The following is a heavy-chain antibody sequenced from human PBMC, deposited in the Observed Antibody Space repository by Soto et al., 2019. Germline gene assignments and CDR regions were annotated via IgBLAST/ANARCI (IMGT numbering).Heavy chain of an antibody. Sequence: SETLSLTCTVSGGSISSSSYYWGWIRQPPGKGLEWIGSIYYSGSTYYNPSLKSRVTISVDTSKNQFSLKLSSVTAADTAVYYCARRRLPRRENAFDIWGQGTMVTVSS. CDR1: GGSISSSSYY. CDR3: ARRRLPRRENAFDI. J-gene: IGHJ3*02. D-gene: IGHD4-17*01. V-gene: IGHV4-39*01. CDR2: IYYSGST.